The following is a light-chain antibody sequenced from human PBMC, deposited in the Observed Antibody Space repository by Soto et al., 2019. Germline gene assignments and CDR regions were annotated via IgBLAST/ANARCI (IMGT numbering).Light chain of an antibody. CDR1: NIGSKT. CDR2: YDN. Sequence: SYELTQPPSVSVAPGKTARITCGGNNIGSKTVHWYQQRPGQAPVLVIYYDNDRPSGIPERFSGSNSGNTATLTISRVEAGDEAEYYCQVWDSSSDHYVFGTGTKLTVL. J-gene: IGLJ1*01. V-gene: IGLV3-21*01. CDR3: QVWDSSSDHYV.